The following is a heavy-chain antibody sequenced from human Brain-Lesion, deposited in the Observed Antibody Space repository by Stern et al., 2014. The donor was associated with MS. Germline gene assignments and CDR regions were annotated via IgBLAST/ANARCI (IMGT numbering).Heavy chain of an antibody. CDR3: AGEEDIRYCSGGSCTGNWFDP. J-gene: IGHJ5*02. D-gene: IGHD2-15*01. CDR2: IYYSGDT. Sequence: VQLVESGPGLVKPSETLSLTCTVAGGSVSSTSYAWAWIRQPPGKGLEWIGTIYYSGDTYYSPSLKSRLTISLDTPKNHFSLQLGSVTAADTAVYYCAGEEDIRYCSGGSCTGNWFDPWGQGTLVTVSS. CDR1: GGSVSSTSYA. V-gene: IGHV4-39*02.